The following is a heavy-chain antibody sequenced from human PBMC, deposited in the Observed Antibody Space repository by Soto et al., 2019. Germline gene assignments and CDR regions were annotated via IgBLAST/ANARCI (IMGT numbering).Heavy chain of an antibody. CDR1: RFSVTNNKY. Sequence: QAQLQESGPGLVRPSGTLSLTCTVSRFSVTNNKYWNWVRQSPGKALEWIGEIYHSGATYYNPSLSGRASISMDKSKNQISLNLTSVIAADTAVYYCARDSRYCTDAGCSIMRDAFDVWGQGTLVTVSS. CDR3: ARDSRYCTDAGCSIMRDAFDV. CDR2: IYHSGAT. J-gene: IGHJ3*01. V-gene: IGHV4-4*02. D-gene: IGHD2-15*01.